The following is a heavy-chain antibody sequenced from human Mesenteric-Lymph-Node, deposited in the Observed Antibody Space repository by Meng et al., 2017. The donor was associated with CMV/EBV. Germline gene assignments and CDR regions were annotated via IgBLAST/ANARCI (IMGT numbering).Heavy chain of an antibody. V-gene: IGHV3-30*02. CDR1: FTFSSYG. CDR2: IRYDGSNK. Sequence: FTFSSYGMHWVRQAPGKGLEWVAFIRYDGSNKYYADSVKGRFTISRDNSKNTLYLQMNSLRAEDTAVYYCARLAGYCSSTSCYPFDYWGQGTLVTVSS. J-gene: IGHJ4*02. D-gene: IGHD2-2*01. CDR3: ARLAGYCSSTSCYPFDY.